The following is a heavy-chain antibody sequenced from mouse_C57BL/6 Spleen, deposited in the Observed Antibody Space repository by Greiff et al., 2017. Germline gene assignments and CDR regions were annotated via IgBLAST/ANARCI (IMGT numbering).Heavy chain of an antibody. CDR3: ARRVGNYVFDY. J-gene: IGHJ2*01. CDR2: ISSGGSYT. CDR1: GFTFSSYG. Sequence: EVMLMESGGDLVKPGGSLKLSCAAPGFTFSSYGMSWVRQTPDKRLAWVATISSGGSYTYYPDSVKGRLTISRDNAKNTLYLQMSRLKSEDTAMYYCARRVGNYVFDYWGQGTTLTVSS. V-gene: IGHV5-6*02. D-gene: IGHD2-1*01.